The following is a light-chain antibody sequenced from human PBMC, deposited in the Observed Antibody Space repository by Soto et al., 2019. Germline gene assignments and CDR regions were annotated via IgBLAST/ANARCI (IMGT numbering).Light chain of an antibody. CDR3: SSYTISNTPLDV. Sequence: QSVLTQPASVSGSPGQSITISCTGTSSDVGGYNYVSWYQQHPGKAPKLMIYDVSNRPSGVSNRFSGSKSGNTASLTISGLQAEDEADYYCSSYTISNTPLDVFGTGTKLTVL. V-gene: IGLV2-14*01. CDR1: SSDVGGYNY. CDR2: DVS. J-gene: IGLJ1*01.